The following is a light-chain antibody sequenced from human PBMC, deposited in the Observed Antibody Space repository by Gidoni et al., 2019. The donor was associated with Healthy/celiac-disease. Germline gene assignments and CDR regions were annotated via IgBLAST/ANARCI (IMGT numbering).Light chain of an antibody. CDR3: QQYYSTPLT. Sequence: DPKLLLYAASRLESGVPFRFSGSRSGTDYTLTISSLLPEDFATYYCQQYYSTPLTFGGGTKVEIK. V-gene: IGKV1-NL1*01. CDR2: AAS. J-gene: IGKJ4*01.